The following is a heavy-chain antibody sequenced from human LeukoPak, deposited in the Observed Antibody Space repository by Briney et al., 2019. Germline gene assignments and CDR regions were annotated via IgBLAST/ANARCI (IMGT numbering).Heavy chain of an antibody. D-gene: IGHD3/OR15-3a*01. CDR2: ISYDGSNK. CDR1: GFTFSSYA. J-gene: IGHJ4*02. Sequence: GGSLRLSCAASGFTFSSYAMSWVRQAPGKGLEWVAFISYDGSNKYYADSVKGRFTISRDNSKNTLDLQMNCLRAEDTAVYYCARGDSNPYWGQGTLVTVSS. CDR3: ARGDSNPY. V-gene: IGHV3-30-3*01.